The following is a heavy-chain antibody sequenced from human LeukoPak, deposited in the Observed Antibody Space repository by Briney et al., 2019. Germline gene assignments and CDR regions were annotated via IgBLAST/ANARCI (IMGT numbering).Heavy chain of an antibody. CDR1: GYSFTRHW. Sequence: GESLKISCKGSGYSFTRHWIAWVRQMPGKGLEWMGIIYPGDSDTRYSPSFQGHVTISADKSISTAYPQWSSLKASDTAMYYRARPGQHYYYSSGYSIDYWGQGTRVTVSS. D-gene: IGHD3-22*01. CDR3: ARPGQHYYYSSGYSIDY. CDR2: IYPGDSDT. V-gene: IGHV5-51*01. J-gene: IGHJ4*02.